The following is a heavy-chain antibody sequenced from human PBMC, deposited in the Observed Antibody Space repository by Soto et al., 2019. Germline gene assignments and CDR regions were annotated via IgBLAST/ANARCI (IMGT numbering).Heavy chain of an antibody. CDR1: GFTLTSAD. D-gene: IGHD3-3*01. CDR3: AADWSNRPFDF. CDR2: IVGGSGST. V-gene: IGHV1-58*01. Sequence: QMQLVQSGPEVKKPGTSVKVSCKASGFTLTSADVQWVRQTREQRLEWIGWIVGGSGSTNYAQQFQGRLAITRDMSTSTVYMELSSLRSEDTAVYYCAADWSNRPFDFWGQGTLVTVSS. J-gene: IGHJ4*02.